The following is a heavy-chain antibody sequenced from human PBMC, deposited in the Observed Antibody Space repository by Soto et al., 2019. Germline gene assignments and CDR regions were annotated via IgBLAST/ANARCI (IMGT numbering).Heavy chain of an antibody. J-gene: IGHJ4*02. CDR1: GFIFSTYT. Sequence: GGSLRLSCAASGFIFSTYTMHWVRQAPGQGLDFVAFISYDGTDKSYADSVKGRFTISRDNSKNTLYLQMSSLRPDDTAVYYCATDSSGSPLGYWGQGTLVTVSS. CDR3: ATDSSGSPLGY. V-gene: IGHV3-30*03. D-gene: IGHD1-26*01. CDR2: ISYDGTDK.